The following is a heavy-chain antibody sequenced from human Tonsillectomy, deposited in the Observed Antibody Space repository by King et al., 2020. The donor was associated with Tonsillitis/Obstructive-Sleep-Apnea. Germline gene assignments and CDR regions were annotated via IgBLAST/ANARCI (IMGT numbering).Heavy chain of an antibody. CDR3: ARPGEGYCSSTSCYYYYYCMDV. CDR1: GFSLSNARMG. V-gene: IGHV2-26*01. Sequence: TLKESGPVLVKPTETLTLTCTVSGFSLSNARMGVSWIRQPPGKALEWLAHIFSNDEKSYSTSLKSRLTISKDTSKSQVVLTMTKMDTVDTATYYCARPGEGYCSSTSCYYYYYCMDVWGQGTTVTVSS. D-gene: IGHD2-2*01. CDR2: IFSNDEK. J-gene: IGHJ6*02.